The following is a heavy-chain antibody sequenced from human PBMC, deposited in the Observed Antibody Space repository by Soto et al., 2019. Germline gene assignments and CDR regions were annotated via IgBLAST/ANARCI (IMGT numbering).Heavy chain of an antibody. CDR1: GASISNSS. CDR3: VSGGTSSRVPLY. V-gene: IGHV4-59*01. Sequence: QVQLRESGPGLVKPSETLSLTCTVSGASISNSSWSWIRHPPGKRLEWIGHIYYRVTPNYNPSLESRVTISVDPSKNQFSVKLTSVTAADTAIYDCVSGGTSSRVPLYCGQGPLVTVS. D-gene: IGHD2-2*01. CDR2: IYYRVTP. J-gene: IGHJ4*02.